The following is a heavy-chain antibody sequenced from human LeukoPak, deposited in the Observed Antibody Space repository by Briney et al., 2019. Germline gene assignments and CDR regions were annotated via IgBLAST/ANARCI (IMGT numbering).Heavy chain of an antibody. V-gene: IGHV1-69*13. CDR3: AKVGLVDSSGLPDY. J-gene: IGHJ4*02. CDR2: IIPIFGRG. CDR1: GGSFSVHS. Sequence: SVKVSCKASGGSFSVHSINWVRQAPRQGLEWVGGIIPIFGRGKYAQDFQGRVTITADESTSTVYMELSSLRYEDTAVYYCAKVGLVDSSGLPDYWGQGTLVTVSS. D-gene: IGHD6-6*01.